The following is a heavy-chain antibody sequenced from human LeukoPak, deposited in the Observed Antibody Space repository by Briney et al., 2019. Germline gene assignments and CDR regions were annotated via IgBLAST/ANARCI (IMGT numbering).Heavy chain of an antibody. J-gene: IGHJ4*02. Sequence: GGSLRLSCAASGFTFSSYAMSWVRQAPGKGLEWVSAISGSGGRTYYADSVKGRFTISRDNSKNTLYLQMNSLRAEDTAVYYCAKGGHEGSGYDNNFEYWGQGTLVTVSS. CDR1: GFTFSSYA. CDR2: ISGSGGRT. V-gene: IGHV3-23*01. CDR3: AKGGHEGSGYDNNFEY. D-gene: IGHD5-12*01.